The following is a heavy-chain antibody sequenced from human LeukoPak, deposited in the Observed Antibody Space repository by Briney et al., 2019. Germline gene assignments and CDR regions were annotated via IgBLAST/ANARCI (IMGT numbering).Heavy chain of an antibody. J-gene: IGHJ4*02. CDR2: ISSSSSYI. D-gene: IGHD1-26*01. V-gene: IGHV3-21*01. Sequence: GGSLRLSCAASGFTSSSYSMNWVRQAPGKGLEWVSSISSSSSYIYYADSVKGRFTISRDNAKSSLYLQMNSLRAEDTAVYYCARDGAATDDVGPFDYWGQGTLVTVSS. CDR3: ARDGAATDDVGPFDY. CDR1: GFTSSSYS.